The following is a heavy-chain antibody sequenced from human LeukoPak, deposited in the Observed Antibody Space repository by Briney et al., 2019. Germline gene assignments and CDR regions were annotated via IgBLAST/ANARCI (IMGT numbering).Heavy chain of an antibody. CDR3: AKGYYGSGSYGWFDY. D-gene: IGHD3-10*01. CDR1: GFTFSSYW. CDR2: IRQDGSQK. J-gene: IGHJ4*02. V-gene: IGHV3-7*03. Sequence: GGSLRLSCAASGFTFSSYWMSWVRQAPGKGLEWVATIRQDGSQKYYVDSVKGRFTISRDNAKNSLYLQMNSLRAEDTAVYSCAKGYYGSGSYGWFDYWGQGTLVTVSS.